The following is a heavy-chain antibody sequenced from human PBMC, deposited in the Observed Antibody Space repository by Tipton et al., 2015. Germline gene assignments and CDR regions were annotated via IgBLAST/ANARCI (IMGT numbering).Heavy chain of an antibody. J-gene: IGHJ5*02. CDR2: IYYSGTP. CDR1: GGSMSSNY. D-gene: IGHD6-19*01. V-gene: IGHV4-59*01. CDR3: AELGSGGFDP. Sequence: TLSLTCTVSGGSMSSNYWSWIRQPPGKGLEWIGYIYYSGTPNYNPSLKSRVTFSVDTSKSQFYLKLRSVTAADTAVYYCAELGSGGFDPWGQGTLVTVSA.